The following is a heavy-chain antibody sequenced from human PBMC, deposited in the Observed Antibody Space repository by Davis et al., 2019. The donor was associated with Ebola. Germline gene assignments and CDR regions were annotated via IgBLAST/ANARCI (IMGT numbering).Heavy chain of an antibody. V-gene: IGHV1-46*01. CDR2: IIPVVDTK. J-gene: IGHJ5*02. CDR1: GYTFTSYY. Sequence: AASVKVSCKASGYTFTSYYMHWVRQAPGQGLEWMGRIIPVVDTKDYAQKFQGRVTLTADKATNTAYMELSGLRFDDTAVYYCARGKWFDPWGQGTRSASHQ. CDR3: ARGKWFDP.